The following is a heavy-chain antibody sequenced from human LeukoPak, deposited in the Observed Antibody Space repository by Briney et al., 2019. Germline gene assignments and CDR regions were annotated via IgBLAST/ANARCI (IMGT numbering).Heavy chain of an antibody. CDR3: VREGEDTAMVDY. Sequence: SDTLSLTCTVSGGPISSYYWSWIRQPAGKGLEWIGRIYTSGSTNYNPSLKSRITMSVDTSNNQFSLKLSSVTAADTDVYSCVREGEDTAMVDYWGQGTMVTVSS. CDR2: IYTSGST. V-gene: IGHV4-4*07. D-gene: IGHD5-18*01. J-gene: IGHJ4*02. CDR1: GGPISSYY.